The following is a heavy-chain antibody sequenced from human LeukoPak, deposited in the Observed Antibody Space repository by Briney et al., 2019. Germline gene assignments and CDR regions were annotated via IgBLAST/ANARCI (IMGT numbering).Heavy chain of an antibody. V-gene: IGHV4-59*01. J-gene: IGHJ5*02. CDR3: ARVPTARVVPAAIWFDP. CDR1: GGSISSYY. Sequence: TSETLSLTCTVSGGSISSYYWSWIRQPPGKGLEWIGYIYYSGSTNYNPSLKSRVTISVDTSKNQFSLKLSSVTAADTAVYYCARVPTARVVPAAIWFDPWGQGTLVTVSS. CDR2: IYYSGST. D-gene: IGHD2-2*01.